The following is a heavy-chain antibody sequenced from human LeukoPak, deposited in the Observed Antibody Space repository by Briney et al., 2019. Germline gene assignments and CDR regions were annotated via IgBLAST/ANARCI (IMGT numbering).Heavy chain of an antibody. CDR1: GFSVRSNY. J-gene: IGHJ3*02. Sequence: GGPLRLSCAASGFSVRSNYMSWVRQSPRKALEWVSIMYSGGSTDYADSVKGRFIISRDHSKNTLYLQMNSLRAEDTAVYYCARDRYCSGGNCYGDASDIWGQGTMVTVSS. CDR2: MYSGGST. D-gene: IGHD2-15*01. CDR3: ARDRYCSGGNCYGDASDI. V-gene: IGHV3-53*01.